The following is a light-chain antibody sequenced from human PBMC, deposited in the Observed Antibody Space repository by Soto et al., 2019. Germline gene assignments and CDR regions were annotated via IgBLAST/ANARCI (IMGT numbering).Light chain of an antibody. V-gene: IGLV2-23*01. J-gene: IGLJ1*01. Sequence: QSVLTQPASVSGSPGQSITISCTGTSSDVGSYNLVSWYQQYPGKAPKLMIYEGSKRPSGVSNRFSGSKSGNTASLTISGLQAEDEADYYCCSYAGSTPYVFGTGTQLPVL. CDR3: CSYAGSTPYV. CDR2: EGS. CDR1: SSDVGSYNL.